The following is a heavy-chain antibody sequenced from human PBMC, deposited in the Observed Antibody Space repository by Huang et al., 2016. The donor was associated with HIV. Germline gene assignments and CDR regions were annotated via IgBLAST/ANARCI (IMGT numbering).Heavy chain of an antibody. V-gene: IGHV4-39*01. Sequence: QLQLQESGPGLVKPSETLSLTCTVSGGSVRSTNYYWGWIRQPPGKGLEWIGTIYYTGSTYYNPSLKGRVTISVDTSKNQFYLKVTSVTAADTALYYCARPPGSGIQGGWFDPWGQGALVTVSS. D-gene: IGHD3-10*01. CDR2: IYYTGST. CDR3: ARPPGSGIQGGWFDP. CDR1: GGSVRSTNYY. J-gene: IGHJ5*02.